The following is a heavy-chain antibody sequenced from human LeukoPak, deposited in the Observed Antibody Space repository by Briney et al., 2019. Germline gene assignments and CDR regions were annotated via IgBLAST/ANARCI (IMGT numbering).Heavy chain of an antibody. CDR1: GGSISSGDYY. V-gene: IGHV4-30-4*01. CDR3: ARERRTVTTFLIDY. D-gene: IGHD4-11*01. Sequence: SETLSLTCTVSGGSISSGDYYWSWIRQPPGKGLEWIGYIYYSGSTYYNPSLKSRVTISVDTSKNLFSLKLSSVTAADTAVYYCARERRTVTTFLIDYWGRGTLVTVSS. J-gene: IGHJ4*02. CDR2: IYYSGST.